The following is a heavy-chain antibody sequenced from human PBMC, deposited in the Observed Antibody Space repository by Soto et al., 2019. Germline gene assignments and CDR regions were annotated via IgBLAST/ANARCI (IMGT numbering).Heavy chain of an antibody. CDR3: ARQAYRPSYYDFWSGYSNYYYYYMDV. CDR2: IYPGDSDT. V-gene: IGHV5-51*01. CDR1: GYSFTSYW. D-gene: IGHD3-3*01. J-gene: IGHJ6*03. Sequence: PGESLKISCKGSGYSFTSYWIGWVRQMPGKGLEWMGIIYPGDSDTRYSPSFQGQVTISADKSISTAYLQWSSLKASDTAMYYCARQAYRPSYYDFWSGYSNYYYYYMDVWGKGTTVTVSS.